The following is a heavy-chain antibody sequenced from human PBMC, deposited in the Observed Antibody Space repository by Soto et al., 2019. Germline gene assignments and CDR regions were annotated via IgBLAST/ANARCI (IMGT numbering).Heavy chain of an antibody. J-gene: IGHJ5*02. D-gene: IGHD6-19*01. CDR1: VFTVSSNY. Sequence: PWWSLRLSCSASVFTVSSNYMTWVRQAPGKGLEWVSVIHSDGTTYYADSVKGRFTISRDNSQNTLHLQMNSLRAEDTALYYCARGYGGAVAANWFDPWGQGTLVTVSS. CDR3: ARGYGGAVAANWFDP. V-gene: IGHV3-53*01. CDR2: IHSDGTT.